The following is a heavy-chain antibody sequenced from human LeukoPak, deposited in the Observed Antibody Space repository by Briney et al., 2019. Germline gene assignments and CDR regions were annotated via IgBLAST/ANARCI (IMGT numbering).Heavy chain of an antibody. V-gene: IGHV4-59*08. J-gene: IGHJ4*02. CDR3: ARRYCSGGSCPWGFDS. CDR2: IYYSGST. Sequence: KSSETLSLTCTVSGGSISSYYWSWIRQPPGKGLEWIGYIYYSGSTNYNPSLKSRVTISVDTSKNQFSLKLNSVTAADTAVYYCARRYCSGGSCPWGFDSWGQGTLVTVSS. CDR1: GGSISSYY. D-gene: IGHD2-15*01.